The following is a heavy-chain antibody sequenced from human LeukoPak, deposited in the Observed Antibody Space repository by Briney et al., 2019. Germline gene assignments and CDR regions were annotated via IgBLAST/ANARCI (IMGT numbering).Heavy chain of an antibody. V-gene: IGHV5-10-1*01. Sequence: GGSLRLSCAASGYSFTSYWISWVRQMPGKGLEWMGRIDPSDSYTNYSPSFQGHVTISADKSISTAYLQWSSLKASDTAMYYCARREGDWFDPWGQGTLVTVSS. CDR2: IDPSDSYT. CDR1: GYSFTSYW. CDR3: ARREGDWFDP. J-gene: IGHJ5*02.